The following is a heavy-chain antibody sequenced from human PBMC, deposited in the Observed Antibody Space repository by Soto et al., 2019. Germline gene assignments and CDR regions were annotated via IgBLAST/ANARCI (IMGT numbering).Heavy chain of an antibody. J-gene: IGHJ5*02. CDR1: GFTFSAHA. CDR2: ISGSSSII. CDR3: AKVLVTGTTWFDP. Sequence: EVPLLESGGGLVQPGGSLRLSCAVSGFTFSAHAITWVRQAPGKGLEWVSTISGSSSIIHYADSVKGRFTISRDNSKNTVYLQMNSLRAEDTALYFCAKVLVTGTTWFDPWGPGTLVTVSS. D-gene: IGHD1-7*01. V-gene: IGHV3-23*01.